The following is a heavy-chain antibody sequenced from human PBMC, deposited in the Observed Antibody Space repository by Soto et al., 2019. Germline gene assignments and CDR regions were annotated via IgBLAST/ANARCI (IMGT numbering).Heavy chain of an antibody. Sequence: PSETLSLTCTVSGCSISSSSYYWGWIRQPPGKGLEWIGSIYYSGSTYYNPSLKSRVTISVDTSKNQFSLKLSSVTAADTAVYYCARHFSSGWYGYSYYGMDVWGQGTTVTVSS. J-gene: IGHJ6*02. CDR2: IYYSGST. CDR1: GCSISSSSYY. V-gene: IGHV4-39*01. D-gene: IGHD6-19*01. CDR3: ARHFSSGWYGYSYYGMDV.